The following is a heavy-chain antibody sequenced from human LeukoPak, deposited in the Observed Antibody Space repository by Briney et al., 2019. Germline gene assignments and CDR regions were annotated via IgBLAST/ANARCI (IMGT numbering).Heavy chain of an antibody. J-gene: IGHJ4*02. CDR1: GGSFSGYY. CDR3: ARDRRGIAARPAYFDY. Sequence: SETLSLTCAVSGGSFSGYYWSWIRQPPGKGLEWIGGINHSGSTYYNPSLKSRVTISVDTSKNQCSLKLSSVTAADTAVYYCARDRRGIAARPAYFDYWGQGTLVTVSS. D-gene: IGHD6-6*01. CDR2: INHSGST. V-gene: IGHV4-34*01.